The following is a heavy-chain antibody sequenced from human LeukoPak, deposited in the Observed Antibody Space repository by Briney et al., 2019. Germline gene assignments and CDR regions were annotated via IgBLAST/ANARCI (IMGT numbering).Heavy chain of an antibody. D-gene: IGHD5-24*01. CDR3: ARHKGITYGMDV. V-gene: IGHV4-30-2*01. CDR1: GGSISSGGYY. CDR2: FYHSGIS. Sequence: PSQTLSLTCTVSGGSISSGGYYWNWIRQPPGKGLEWIGYFYHSGISYYNPSLKSRVTISVDTSKNQFSLKLSSVTAADAAVYYCARHKGITYGMDVWGQGTTVTVSS. J-gene: IGHJ6*02.